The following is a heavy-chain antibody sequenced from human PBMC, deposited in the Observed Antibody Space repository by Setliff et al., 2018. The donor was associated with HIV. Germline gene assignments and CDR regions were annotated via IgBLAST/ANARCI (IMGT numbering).Heavy chain of an antibody. V-gene: IGHV4-31*03. Sequence: PSETLSLTCTVTGGSISSGGFYWTWTRQHPGKGLEWIGYIYNTGSTYHSPSLESRVTISIDTSKNQFSLKLSSVTAADTAVYYCARDRRYSPHYFDYWGQGTLVTVSS. CDR2: IYNTGST. D-gene: IGHD1-26*01. CDR1: GGSISSGGFY. J-gene: IGHJ4*02. CDR3: ARDRRYSPHYFDY.